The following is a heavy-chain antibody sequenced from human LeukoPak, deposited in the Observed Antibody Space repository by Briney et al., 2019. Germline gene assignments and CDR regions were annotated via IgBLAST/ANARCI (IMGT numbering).Heavy chain of an antibody. J-gene: IGHJ5*02. CDR2: INPSGGST. Sequence: GASVKVSCKASGGTFSSYAISWVRQAPGQGLEWMGIINPSGGSTSYAQKFQGRVTMTRDTSTSTVYMELSSLRSEDTAVYYCARGSPIHYDFWSGNSGGGWFDPWGQGTLVTVSP. V-gene: IGHV1-46*01. CDR1: GGTFSSYA. D-gene: IGHD3-3*01. CDR3: ARGSPIHYDFWSGNSGGGWFDP.